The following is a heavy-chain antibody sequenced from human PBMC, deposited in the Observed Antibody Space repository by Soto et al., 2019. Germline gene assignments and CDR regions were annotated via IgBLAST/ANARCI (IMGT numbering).Heavy chain of an antibody. V-gene: IGHV1-69*02. CDR2: IIPILGIA. D-gene: IGHD3-22*01. Sequence: QVQLVQSGAEVKKPGSSVKVSCKASGGTFSSYTISWVRQAPGQGLEWMGRIIPILGIANYAQKFQGRVTITGDKSTSTAYRGVSRLRSEGTAVYLCARPYYYDSSGYPDYYYGMDVWGQGTTVTGSS. CDR3: ARPYYYDSSGYPDYYYGMDV. J-gene: IGHJ6*02. CDR1: GGTFSSYT.